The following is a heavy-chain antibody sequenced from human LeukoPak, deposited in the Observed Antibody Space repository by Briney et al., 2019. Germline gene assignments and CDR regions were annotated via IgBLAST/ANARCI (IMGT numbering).Heavy chain of an antibody. D-gene: IGHD3-22*01. J-gene: IGHJ4*02. CDR1: GGTFSSYA. CDR2: IIPILGIA. V-gene: IGHV1-69*04. CDR3: ASSKAFFDSGGYYSTYYYFDY. Sequence: SVKVSCKASGGTFSSYAINWVRQAPGQGLEWMGRIIPILGIANYAQKFQGRVTITADQSTSTAYMELSSLRSEDTAVYYCASSKAFFDSGGYYSTYYYFDYWGQGTLVTVSS.